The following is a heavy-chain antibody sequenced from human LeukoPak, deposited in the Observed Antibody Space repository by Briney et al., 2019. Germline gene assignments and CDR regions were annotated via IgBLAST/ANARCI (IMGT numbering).Heavy chain of an antibody. J-gene: IGHJ3*02. D-gene: IGHD2-21*02. V-gene: IGHV3-9*01. CDR3: AREGLTVDAFDI. Sequence: GRSLRLSCAASGFKFDDYAVHWVRQGPGKGLEWVSGISWNSGIIDYADSVKGRFTISRDNAKSSLLLQMNSLRVEDTALYYCAREGLTVDAFDIWGLGTVVTVSS. CDR1: GFKFDDYA. CDR2: ISWNSGII.